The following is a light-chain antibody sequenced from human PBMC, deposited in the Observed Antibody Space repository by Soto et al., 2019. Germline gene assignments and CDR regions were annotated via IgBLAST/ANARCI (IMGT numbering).Light chain of an antibody. CDR3: SSYAGNNNLL. J-gene: IGLJ2*01. CDR1: SCDVGGYNY. Sequence: QSALTQPASVSGSPGQSITISCTGTSCDVGGYNYVSWYQQHPGKAPKLMIYDVRERPSGVPDRFSGSKSGNTASLTVSGLQAEDEADYYCSSYAGNNNLLFGGGTKVTVL. V-gene: IGLV2-8*01. CDR2: DVR.